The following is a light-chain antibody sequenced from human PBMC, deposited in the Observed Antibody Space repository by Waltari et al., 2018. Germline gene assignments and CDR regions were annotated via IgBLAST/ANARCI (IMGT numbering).Light chain of an antibody. J-gene: IGKJ1*01. Sequence: EIVLTQSPGTLSLSPGERATLSCRASQSVSRALAWYQHKPGQAPRLLIYGESNRATGIPDRFSGSGCGTDFSLTISRLDPEDVAVYYCQHYERLPATFGQGTKVEIK. V-gene: IGKV3-20*01. CDR3: QHYERLPAT. CDR1: QSVSRA. CDR2: GES.